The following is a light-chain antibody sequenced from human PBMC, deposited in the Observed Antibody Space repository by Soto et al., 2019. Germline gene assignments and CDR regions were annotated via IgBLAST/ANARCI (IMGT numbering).Light chain of an antibody. CDR2: GAS. CDR1: QSVSSN. V-gene: IGKV3-15*01. J-gene: IGKJ1*01. Sequence: EIVMTQSPATLSLSPGEIATLSCRASQSVSSNLAWYQQKPGQAPRLLIYGASTRATGIPARFSGSGSGTEFTLTISSLQSEDFAVYYCQHYNNWPPWTFGQGTKVDIK. CDR3: QHYNNWPPWT.